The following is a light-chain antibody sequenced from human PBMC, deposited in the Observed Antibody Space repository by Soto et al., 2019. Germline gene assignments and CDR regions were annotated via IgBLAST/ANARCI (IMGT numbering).Light chain of an antibody. V-gene: IGLV2-14*03. CDR2: DVS. CDR1: SSDVGAYNY. CDR3: NSFTTSRTLL. J-gene: IGLJ2*01. Sequence: QSALTQPASVSRSPGQSITISCTGTSSDVGAYNYVSWYQHHPGKAPKLMIYDVSNRPSGVSNIFSGSKSGNTASLTISGLQAEDGADYYCNSFTTSRTLLFGGGTKLTVL.